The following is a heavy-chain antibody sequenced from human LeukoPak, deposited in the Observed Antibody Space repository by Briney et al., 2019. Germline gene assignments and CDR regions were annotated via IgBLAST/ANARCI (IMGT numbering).Heavy chain of an antibody. CDR2: IDSSGSNI. J-gene: IGHJ5*02. D-gene: IGHD3-10*01. V-gene: IGHV3-48*03. CDR3: TRGITLVRKTWFDP. CDR1: GFTFSSHE. Sequence: PGGSLRLSCAASGFTFSSHEMNWVRQAPGEGLEWIAHIDSSGSNIDYADSVEGRFTISRDNAKNSLYSQMNSLRAEDTAVYYCTRGITLVRKTWFDPWGQGTLVTVSS.